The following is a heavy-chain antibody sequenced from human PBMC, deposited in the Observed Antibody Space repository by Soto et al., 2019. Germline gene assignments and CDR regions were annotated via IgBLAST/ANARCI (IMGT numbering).Heavy chain of an antibody. CDR3: ARDGFGSSSLFWFDP. CDR1: GGTFSSYA. J-gene: IGHJ5*02. Sequence: GASVKVSCKASGGTFSSYAISWVRQAPGQGLEWMGGIIPIFGTANYAQKFQGRVTITADESTSTAYMELSSLRSEDTAVYYCARDGFGSSSLFWFDPWGQGALVTVSS. D-gene: IGHD6-6*01. CDR2: IIPIFGTA. V-gene: IGHV1-69*13.